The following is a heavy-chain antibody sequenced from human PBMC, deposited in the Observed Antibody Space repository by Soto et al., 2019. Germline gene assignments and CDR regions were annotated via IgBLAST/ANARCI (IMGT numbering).Heavy chain of an antibody. Sequence: GGSLRLSCGASGFTFSSYAMHWVRQAPGKGLEYVSAISCDGGSTYYADSVKGRFTISRDNSKNTLYLQMNSLRAEDTAVYYCARDGIGFSYGHALDYWGQGTLVTVSS. CDR3: ARDGIGFSYGHALDY. D-gene: IGHD5-18*01. V-gene: IGHV3-64*04. CDR2: ISCDGGST. CDR1: GFTFSSYA. J-gene: IGHJ4*02.